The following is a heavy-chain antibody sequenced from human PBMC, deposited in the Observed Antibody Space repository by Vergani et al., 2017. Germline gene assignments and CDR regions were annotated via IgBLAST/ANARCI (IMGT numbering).Heavy chain of an antibody. CDR3: ARGLPYTYYYDSSGYFFDY. V-gene: IGHV4-61*08. D-gene: IGHD3-22*01. CDR1: GGSISSGGYY. J-gene: IGHJ4*02. Sequence: QVQLQESGPGLVKPSQTLSLTCTVSGGSISSGGYYWSWIRQHPGKGLEWIGYIYYSGSTNYNPSLKSRVTISVDTSKNQFSLKLSSVTAADTAVYYCARGLPYTYYYDSSGYFFDYWGQGTLVTVSS. CDR2: IYYSGST.